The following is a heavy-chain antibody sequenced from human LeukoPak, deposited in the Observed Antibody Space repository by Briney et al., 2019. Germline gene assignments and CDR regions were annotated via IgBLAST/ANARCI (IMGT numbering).Heavy chain of an antibody. V-gene: IGHV3-23*01. CDR2: MTGSGGTT. Sequence: GGSLRLSCAASGFTFSSYAMSWVRQAPGKGLEWVSTMTGSGGTTYYADSVKGRFTISGDNSKNTLYLQMNSLRAEDTAVYYCAKLGLKLGGDYWGQGTLVTVSS. J-gene: IGHJ4*02. CDR3: AKLGLKLGGDY. CDR1: GFTFSSYA. D-gene: IGHD3-16*01.